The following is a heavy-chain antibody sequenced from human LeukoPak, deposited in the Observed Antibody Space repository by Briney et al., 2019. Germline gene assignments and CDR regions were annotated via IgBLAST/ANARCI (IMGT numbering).Heavy chain of an antibody. J-gene: IGHJ4*02. D-gene: IGHD2-2*01. V-gene: IGHV1-69*05. Sequence: SVKVSCKASGGTFSSYAISWVRQAPGQGLEWMGRIIPIFGTANYAQKFQGRVTITTDESTSTAYMELSSLRSEETAVYYCARHSGYCSSTSCFQYYDFWSGYRYYFDYWGQGTLVTVSS. CDR2: IIPIFGTA. CDR1: GGTFSSYA. CDR3: ARHSGYCSSTSCFQYYDFWSGYRYYFDY.